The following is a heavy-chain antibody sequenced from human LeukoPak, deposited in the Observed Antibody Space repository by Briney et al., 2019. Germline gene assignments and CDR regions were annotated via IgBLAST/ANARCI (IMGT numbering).Heavy chain of an antibody. CDR2: ISYSGST. D-gene: IGHD5-24*01. J-gene: IGHJ5*02. CDR1: GDSVSSGSYF. CDR3: VKMAEWFDP. Sequence: SETLSLTCTVSGDSVSSGSYFWRWIRQPPGTGLEWIGYISYSGSTSYNSSLKSRVTISVDTSKNQFSLKLSSMTAADTAVYFCVKMAEWFDPWGQGTLVTVSS. V-gene: IGHV4-61*01.